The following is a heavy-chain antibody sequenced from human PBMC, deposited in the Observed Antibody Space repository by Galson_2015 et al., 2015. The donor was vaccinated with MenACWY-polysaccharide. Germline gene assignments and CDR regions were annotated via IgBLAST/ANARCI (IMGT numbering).Heavy chain of an antibody. V-gene: IGHV3-9*01. CDR2: ISWNSGSI. CDR3: AKGTEQLVNYYFDY. D-gene: IGHD6-13*01. J-gene: IGHJ4*02. CDR1: GFTFDDYA. Sequence: SLRLSCAASGFTFDDYAMHWVRQAPGKGLEWVSGISWNSGSIGYADSVKGRFTISRDNAKNSLYLQMNSLRAEDTALYYCAKGTEQLVNYYFDYWGQGTLVTVSS.